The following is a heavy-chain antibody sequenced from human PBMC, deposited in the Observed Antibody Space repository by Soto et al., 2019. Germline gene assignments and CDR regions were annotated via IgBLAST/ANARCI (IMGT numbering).Heavy chain of an antibody. CDR3: AGSDFGDYGMDV. CDR2: IYPGDSDT. J-gene: IGHJ6*02. Sequence: PGESLKISCKGSGYIFSNYWIGWVRQIPGKGLEWMGIIYPGDSDTRYSPSFQGQVTISADKSITTAYLQWSSLKASDTAIYYCAGSDFGDYGMDVWGQGTTVTVSS. D-gene: IGHD4-17*01. CDR1: GYIFSNYW. V-gene: IGHV5-51*01.